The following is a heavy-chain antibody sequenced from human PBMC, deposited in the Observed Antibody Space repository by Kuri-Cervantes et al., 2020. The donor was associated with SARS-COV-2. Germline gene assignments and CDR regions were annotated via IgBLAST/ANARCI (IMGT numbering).Heavy chain of an antibody. CDR2: ISWNSGSI. CDR1: GFTFDDYA. J-gene: IGHJ3*02. Sequence: GGSLRLSCAASGFTFDDYAMHWVRQAPGKGLEWVSGISWNSGSIGYADSVKGRFTISRDNAKNSLYLQMNSLRAEDTAVYYCAREALRGEDCSSTSCDAFDIWGQGTMVTVSS. V-gene: IGHV3-9*01. CDR3: AREALRGEDCSSTSCDAFDI. D-gene: IGHD2-2*01.